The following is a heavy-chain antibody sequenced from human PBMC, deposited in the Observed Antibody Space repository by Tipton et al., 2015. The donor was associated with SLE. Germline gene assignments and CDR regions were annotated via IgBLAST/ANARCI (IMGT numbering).Heavy chain of an antibody. D-gene: IGHD2-21*02. J-gene: IGHJ4*02. CDR3: ANGRQGLVATRDF. V-gene: IGHV3-23*01. CDR2: ISRRSGDHT. CDR1: GGSISSYY. Sequence: LSFTCTVSGGSISSYYWSWIRQPPGKGPEWVSGISRRSGDHTYYADSVKDRFTISRDNSKNTLYLQMNSLRAEDTGVYFCANGRQGLVATRDFWGQGTLVTVSS.